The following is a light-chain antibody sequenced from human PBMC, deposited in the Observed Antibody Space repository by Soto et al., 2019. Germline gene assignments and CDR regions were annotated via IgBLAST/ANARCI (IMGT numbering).Light chain of an antibody. CDR1: QDISSY. J-gene: IGKJ2*01. CDR2: AAS. CDR3: QQLNSYPRT. V-gene: IGKV1-9*01. Sequence: DIQLTQSPSFLSASVGDRVTITCRASQDISSYLAWYQKKPGKAPKLLIYAASTLQSGVPSRFSGSGSGTEFTLTISSLQPEDFATYYCQQLNSYPRTFGQGTKLEIK.